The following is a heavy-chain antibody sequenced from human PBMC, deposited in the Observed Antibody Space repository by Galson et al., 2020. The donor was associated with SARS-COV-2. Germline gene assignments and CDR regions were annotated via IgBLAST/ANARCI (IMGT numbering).Heavy chain of an antibody. Sequence: SETLSLTCAVYGGSFSGYYWSWIRQPPGKGLEWIGEINHSGSTNYNPSLKSRVTISVDTSKNQFSLKLSSVTAADTAVYFCAGGRGVTTLFYHYYFMDVWGKGTTVTVSS. CDR1: GGSFSGYY. CDR3: AGGRGVTTLFYHYYFMDV. V-gene: IGHV4-34*01. D-gene: IGHD4-4*01. CDR2: INHSGST. J-gene: IGHJ6*03.